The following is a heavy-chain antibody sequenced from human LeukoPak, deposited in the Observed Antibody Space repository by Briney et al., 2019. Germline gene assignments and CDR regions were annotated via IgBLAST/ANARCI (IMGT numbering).Heavy chain of an antibody. CDR1: GGSISSYY. J-gene: IGHJ4*02. D-gene: IGHD5-24*01. Sequence: PSETLSLTCTVSGGSISSYYWSWIRQPPGKGLEWIGYIYYSGSTNYNPSLKGRVTISVDMSKNQFSLKLSSVTAAGTAVYYCARDQRDGLDWGQGTLVTVSS. CDR2: IYYSGST. V-gene: IGHV4-59*01. CDR3: ARDQRDGLD.